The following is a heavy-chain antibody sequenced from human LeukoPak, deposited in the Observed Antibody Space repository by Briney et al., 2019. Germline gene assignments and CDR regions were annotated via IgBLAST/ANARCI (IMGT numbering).Heavy chain of an antibody. V-gene: IGHV3-48*03. CDR2: ISSSGGTI. CDR1: GFTFSSYD. CDR3: ARDLCSGGSCSDY. Sequence: GGSLRLSSAASGFTFSSYDMIWVRQAPGKGLEWVSYISSSGGTIYYADSVKGRFTISRDNAKNSLYLQMNSLRAEDTAIYYCARDLCSGGSCSDYWGQGTLVTVSS. J-gene: IGHJ4*02. D-gene: IGHD2-15*01.